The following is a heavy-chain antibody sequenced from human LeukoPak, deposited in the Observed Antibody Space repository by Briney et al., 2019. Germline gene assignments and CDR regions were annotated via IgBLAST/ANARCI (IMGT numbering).Heavy chain of an antibody. Sequence: GGSLRLSCATSGFTFSNAWMNWVRQRPGKGLEWVGRIRSSSDGGTIDYAAPVKGRFTLSRDDSKTTLYLQMNSLQTEDTAVYYCATDFYDSTWGQGTLVTVSS. J-gene: IGHJ5*02. CDR2: IRSSSDGGTI. D-gene: IGHD3-22*01. V-gene: IGHV3-15*07. CDR3: ATDFYDST. CDR1: GFTFSNAW.